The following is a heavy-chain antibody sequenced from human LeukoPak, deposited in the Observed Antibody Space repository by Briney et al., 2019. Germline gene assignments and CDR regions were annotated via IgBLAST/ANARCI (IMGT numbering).Heavy chain of an antibody. J-gene: IGHJ6*03. V-gene: IGHV4-4*07. CDR3: ARGQGIAAAGTGPPRYYYYYMDV. CDR1: GGSISSYY. D-gene: IGHD6-13*01. Sequence: SETLSLTCTVSGGSISSYYWSWIRQPAGKGLEWIGRIYTSGTTHYNPSLKSRVTISVDTSKNQFSLKLSSVTAADTAVYYCARGQGIAAAGTGPPRYYYYYMDVWGKGTTVTVSS. CDR2: IYTSGTT.